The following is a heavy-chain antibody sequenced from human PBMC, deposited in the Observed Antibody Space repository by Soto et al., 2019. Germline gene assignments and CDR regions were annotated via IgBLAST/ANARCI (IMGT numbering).Heavy chain of an antibody. Sequence: ESGGGVVQPGRSLRLSCAASGFTFSSYAMHWVRQAPGKGLEWVAVISYDGSNKYYADSVKGRFTISRDNSKNTLYLQMNSLRAEDTAVYYCARDQRIAAAGTSGMDVWGQGTTVTVSS. CDR1: GFTFSSYA. D-gene: IGHD6-13*01. CDR3: ARDQRIAAAGTSGMDV. J-gene: IGHJ6*02. V-gene: IGHV3-30-3*01. CDR2: ISYDGSNK.